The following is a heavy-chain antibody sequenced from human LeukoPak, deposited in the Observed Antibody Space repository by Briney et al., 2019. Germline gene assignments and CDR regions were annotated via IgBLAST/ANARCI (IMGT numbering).Heavy chain of an antibody. CDR3: ARDYHPPKIRALTPYHYYGMDV. V-gene: IGHV1-69*04. CDR2: IIPVVGIG. Sequence: SVKVSCKASGGPFISQTISWVRQAPGQGLEWMGRIIPVVGIGDYPQKFQGRVTITADKDKSTAYMELSSLTSEDTAVYYSARDYHPPKIRALTPYHYYGMDVWGQGTTVTVSS. J-gene: IGHJ6*02. D-gene: IGHD1-14*01. CDR1: GGPFISQT.